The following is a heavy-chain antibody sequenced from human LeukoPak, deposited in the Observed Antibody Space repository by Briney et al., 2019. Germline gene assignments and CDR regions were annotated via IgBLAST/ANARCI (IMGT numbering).Heavy chain of an antibody. J-gene: IGHJ3*02. Sequence: PGGSLRLSCAASGFTFSSYSMNWVRQAPGKGLEWVSSISSSSSYIYYADSVMGRFTISRDNAKNSLYLQMNSLRAEDTAVYYCARDWLGLGAFDIWGQGTMVTVSS. CDR1: GFTFSSYS. V-gene: IGHV3-21*01. D-gene: IGHD6-19*01. CDR3: ARDWLGLGAFDI. CDR2: ISSSSSYI.